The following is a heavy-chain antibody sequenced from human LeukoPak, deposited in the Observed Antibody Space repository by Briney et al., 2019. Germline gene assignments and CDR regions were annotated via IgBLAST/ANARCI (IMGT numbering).Heavy chain of an antibody. CDR1: GFSFSTNS. CDR2: ISSNSATT. D-gene: IGHD3-3*01. V-gene: IGHV3-48*01. CDR3: VKEYHSRGFGAYFDY. Sequence: GGSLRLSCAASGFSFSTNSMNWVRQVPGKGLEWISYISSNSATTYYADSVKGRFTLSRDNSINTVDLQMNSLRAEDTAVYYCVKEYHSRGFGAYFDYWGQGTLVTVSS. J-gene: IGHJ4*02.